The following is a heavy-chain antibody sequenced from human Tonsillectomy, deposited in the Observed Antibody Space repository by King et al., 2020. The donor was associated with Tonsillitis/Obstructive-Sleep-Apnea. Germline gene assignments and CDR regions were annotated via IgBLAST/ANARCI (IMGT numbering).Heavy chain of an antibody. CDR2: VFHSGTT. V-gene: IGHV4-59*12. D-gene: IGHD4/OR15-4a*01. Sequence: VQLQESGPGLVKPSETLSVNCSVSGGSISTYYWNWIRQPPGKRLEWIGYVFHSGTTKYNPSLKSRVSISVDTSRNQVSLTLNSVTAADTAVYFCAKSLYADNTFDHWGLGTLVSVSS. CDR1: GGSISTYY. J-gene: IGHJ4*02. CDR3: AKSLYADNTFDH.